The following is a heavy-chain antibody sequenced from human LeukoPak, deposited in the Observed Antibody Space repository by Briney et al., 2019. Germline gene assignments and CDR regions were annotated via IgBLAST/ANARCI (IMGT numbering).Heavy chain of an antibody. CDR2: IYPGDSDT. V-gene: IGHV5-51*01. CDR3: ARSHKQYYDFWSGYPRI. Sequence: GESLKISCKGSGYSFTSYWIVWVRQMPGKGLEWMGIIYPGDSDTRYSPSFQGQVTISADKSISTAYLQWSSLKASDTAMYYCARSHKQYYDFWSGYPRIWGQGTMVTVSS. J-gene: IGHJ3*02. CDR1: GYSFTSYW. D-gene: IGHD3-3*01.